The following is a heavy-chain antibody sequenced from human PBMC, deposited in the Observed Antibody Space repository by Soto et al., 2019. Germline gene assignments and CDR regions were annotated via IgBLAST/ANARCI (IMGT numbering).Heavy chain of an antibody. CDR2: IIPILGIA. Sequence: ASVKVSCKASGGTFSSYTISWVRQAPGQGLEWMGRIIPILGIADYAQKFQGRVTITADKSTSTAYMELSSLRSEDTAVYYCARDLAYYDSSGYYRDYWGQGTLVTVSS. V-gene: IGHV1-69*04. CDR1: GGTFSSYT. CDR3: ARDLAYYDSSGYYRDY. J-gene: IGHJ4*02. D-gene: IGHD3-22*01.